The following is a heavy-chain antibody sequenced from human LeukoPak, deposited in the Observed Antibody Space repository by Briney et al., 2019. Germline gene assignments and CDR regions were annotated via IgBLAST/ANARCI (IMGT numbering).Heavy chain of an antibody. D-gene: IGHD1-1*01. CDR3: ARDPLGTRPGFDY. CDR2: IYTGGNT. CDR1: GFTVDSNY. V-gene: IGHV3-53*05. J-gene: IGHJ4*02. Sequence: GGSLRLSCAASGFTVDSNYLSWVRQAPGKGLEWVSTIYTGGNTYYADSVKGRFTISRDNSKNTLYLQMNSLRAEDTAVYYCARDPLGTRPGFDYWGQGTLVTVSS.